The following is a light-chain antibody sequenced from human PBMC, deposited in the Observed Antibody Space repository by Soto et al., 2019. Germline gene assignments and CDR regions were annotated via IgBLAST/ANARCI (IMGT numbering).Light chain of an antibody. V-gene: IGKV1-39*01. J-gene: IGKJ4*01. Sequence: DIQMTQSPSSLSASVGDRVTITCRASQSISSYLNWYQQKPGKAPKLLIYAASSLQSGVPSRFSGSGSGTDFTLPISSLQPEDFATYYCQQSYSTPTFGGGTKVDIK. CDR1: QSISSY. CDR2: AAS. CDR3: QQSYSTPT.